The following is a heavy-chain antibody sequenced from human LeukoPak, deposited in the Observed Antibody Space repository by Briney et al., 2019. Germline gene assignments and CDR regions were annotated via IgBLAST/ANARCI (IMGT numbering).Heavy chain of an antibody. J-gene: IGHJ6*02. V-gene: IGHV1-69*13. CDR2: IIPIFGTA. Sequence: SVKVSCKASGNSISNYAVSWVRQAPGQGFEWTGGIIPIFGTADYAQKFQGRVTITADQSTSTTYMALSSLKSEDTATYYCTTRACHAGGCSSSFYYYYGLHFWGQGTTVSVSS. CDR3: TTRACHAGGCSSSFYYYYGLHF. CDR1: GNSISNYA. D-gene: IGHD3-16*01.